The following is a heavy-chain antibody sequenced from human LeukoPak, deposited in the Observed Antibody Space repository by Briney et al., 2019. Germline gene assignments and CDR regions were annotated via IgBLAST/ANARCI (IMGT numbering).Heavy chain of an antibody. CDR1: GGTFSSYA. CDR2: IIPILGIA. J-gene: IGHJ4*02. CDR3: ATVGIAAAGNDDY. D-gene: IGHD6-13*01. Sequence: SVKVSCKASGGTFSSYAISWVRQAPGQRLEWMGRIIPILGIANYAQKFQGRVTITADKSTSTAYMELSSLRSEDTAVYYCATVGIAAAGNDDYWGQGTLVTVSS. V-gene: IGHV1-69*04.